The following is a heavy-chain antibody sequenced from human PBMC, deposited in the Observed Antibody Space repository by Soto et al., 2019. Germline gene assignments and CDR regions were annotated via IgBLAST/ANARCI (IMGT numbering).Heavy chain of an antibody. CDR1: GGSISSSSYY. J-gene: IGHJ5*02. D-gene: IGHD3-10*01. CDR2: IYYSGST. V-gene: IGHV4-39*01. Sequence: SETLSLTCTVSGGSISSSSYYWGWIRQPPGKGLERIGSIYYSGSTYYNPSLKSRVTISVDTSKNQFSLKLSSVTAADTAVYYCAVQGYYGSGSYYTGWFDPWGQGTLVTVSS. CDR3: AVQGYYGSGSYYTGWFDP.